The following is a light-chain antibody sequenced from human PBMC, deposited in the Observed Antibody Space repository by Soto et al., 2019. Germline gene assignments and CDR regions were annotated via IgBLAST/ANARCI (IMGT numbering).Light chain of an antibody. CDR1: QSVDRA. CDR3: QQYRHWPPLT. V-gene: IGKV3-15*01. J-gene: IGKJ4*01. Sequence: EIVMTQSPAPLSVSPGETATLSCRASQSVDRAVAWYQHKPGHAPRLLIVGASFRATGVPGRFSGGGSGTEFTLTISSLQAEDFAVYYCQQYRHWPPLTFGGGTAVEIK. CDR2: GAS.